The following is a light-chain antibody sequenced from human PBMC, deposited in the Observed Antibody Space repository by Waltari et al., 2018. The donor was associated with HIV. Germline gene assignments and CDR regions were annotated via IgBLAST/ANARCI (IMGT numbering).Light chain of an antibody. Sequence: QSVLTQPSSASGTPGQRVTISCSGSTSNIGTNYVFWYQQLPGTAPKLLIFNNDRRTSGVPDRFSASKSGTSASLAISGLRSEDEADYFCAAWDHSRSGFYVFGTGTKVTV. CDR3: AAWDHSRSGFYV. V-gene: IGLV1-47*02. CDR1: TSNIGTNY. J-gene: IGLJ1*01. CDR2: NND.